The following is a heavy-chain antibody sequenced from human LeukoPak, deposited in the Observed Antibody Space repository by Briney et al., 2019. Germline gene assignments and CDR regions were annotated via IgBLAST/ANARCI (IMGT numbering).Heavy chain of an antibody. CDR2: IKPDGSEK. V-gene: IGHV3-7*01. Sequence: GGSLRLSCVASGFTFRTYWMSWVRQAPGKGLEWVANIKPDGSEKYFVDSVKGRFTISRDNTKNSLYLLMNSLRVEDTAVYYCARSPDGFGYWGQGTLVTVSS. J-gene: IGHJ4*02. CDR3: ARSPDGFGY. CDR1: GFTFRTYW.